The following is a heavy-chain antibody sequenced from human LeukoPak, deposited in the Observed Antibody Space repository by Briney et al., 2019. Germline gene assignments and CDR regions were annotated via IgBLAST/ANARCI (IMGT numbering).Heavy chain of an antibody. V-gene: IGHV1-18*01. CDR3: ARDVPSGLFDY. CDR1: GYTFTSYA. J-gene: IGHJ4*02. CDR2: ISAYNGNT. D-gene: IGHD1-1*01. Sequence: ASVKVSCKASGYTFTSYAMNWVRQAPGQGLEWMGWISAYNGNTNYAQKLQGRVTMTTDTSTSTAYMELRSLRSDDTAVYYCARDVPSGLFDYWGQGTLVTVSS.